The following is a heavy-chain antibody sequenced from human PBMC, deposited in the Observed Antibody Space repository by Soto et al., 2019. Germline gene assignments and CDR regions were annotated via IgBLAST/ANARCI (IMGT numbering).Heavy chain of an antibody. J-gene: IGHJ6*02. V-gene: IGHV3-74*01. Sequence: EVQLVESGGDLVQPGGSLNLPWPAPGFPLVSYWLTWFGQAPGKGLVWVSRIKGDGSSKNSADSLQGRFTISRDNAKSTLYLQINSLRAEDTAVYYCARGKTNVYALDVWGQGTAVTVSS. CDR3: ARGKTNVYALDV. CDR2: IKGDGSSK. CDR1: GFPLVSYW.